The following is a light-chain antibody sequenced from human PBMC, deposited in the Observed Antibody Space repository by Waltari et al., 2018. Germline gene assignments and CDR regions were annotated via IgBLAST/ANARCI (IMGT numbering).Light chain of an antibody. CDR2: GAF. J-gene: IGKJ4*01. Sequence: DIQLTHPLSSLSASVGEKVTITCRASQSMSEYLNRQQQKPGNAPELLIDGAFSVQSGVTACVSGSGSGIDCILSITGLQPEDSATYCCQPRYTFGGGTKVEIK. V-gene: IGKV1-39*01. CDR1: QSMSEY. CDR3: QPRYT.